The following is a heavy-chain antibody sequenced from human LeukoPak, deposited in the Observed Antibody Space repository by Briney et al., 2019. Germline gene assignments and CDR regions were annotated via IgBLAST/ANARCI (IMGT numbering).Heavy chain of an antibody. J-gene: IGHJ6*03. V-gene: IGHV4-39*01. D-gene: IGHD6-13*01. CDR2: IYYSGST. CDR1: GGSISSSSYY. CDR3: ARLGPSRIAARPYYYYYMDV. Sequence: NPSETLSLTCTVSGGSISSSSYYWGWIRQPPGKGLEWIGSIYYSGSTYYNPSLKSRVTISVDTSKNQFSLKLSSVTAADTAVYYCARLGPSRIAARPYYYYYMDVWGKGTTVTVSS.